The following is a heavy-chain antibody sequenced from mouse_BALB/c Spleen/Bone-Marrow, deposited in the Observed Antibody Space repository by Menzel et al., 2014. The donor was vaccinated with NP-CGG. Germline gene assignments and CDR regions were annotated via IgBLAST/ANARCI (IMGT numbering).Heavy chain of an antibody. J-gene: IGHJ4*01. Sequence: EVNVVESGGGLVQPGGSRKLSCAASGFTFSSFGMHWVRQAPEKGLEWVAYISSGSSTIYYADTVKGRFTISRDNPKNTLFLQMTSLRSEDTAVYYCARSLLRLSYAMDYWGQRTSVTVSS. V-gene: IGHV5-17*02. CDR3: ARSLLRLSYAMDY. CDR1: GFTFSSFG. D-gene: IGHD1-2*01. CDR2: ISSGSSTI.